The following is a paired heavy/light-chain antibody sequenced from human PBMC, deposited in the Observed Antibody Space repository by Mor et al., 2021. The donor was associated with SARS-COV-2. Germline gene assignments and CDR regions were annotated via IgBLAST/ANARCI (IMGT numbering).Light chain of an antibody. J-gene: IGKJ1*01. V-gene: IGKV2-30*02. CDR1: QSLVHSDGNTY. CDR3: MQGTHWPPWT. CDR2: KVS. Sequence: DVVMTQSPLSLSVTLGQPASISCRSTQSLVHSDGNTYLNWFQQRPGQSPRRLIYKVSNRDSGVPDRFSGSGSGTDFTLKISRVEAEDVGVYYCMQGTHWPPWTFGQGTKVEIK.
Heavy chain of an antibody. V-gene: IGHV3-30*04. CDR1: GFTFTTYA. Sequence: QVQLVASGGGVVQPGTSLRLSCVGSGFTFTTYAMHWIRQAPGKGLEWVAVISYDGRKKYYAEYVKGRFTISRDNSKNTLYLQMNSLRTEDTAVYYCARDFHDILTGYGRDFDYWGQETLVTVSS. CDR3: ARDFHDILTGYGRDFDY. J-gene: IGHJ4*02. D-gene: IGHD3-9*01. CDR2: ISYDGRKK.